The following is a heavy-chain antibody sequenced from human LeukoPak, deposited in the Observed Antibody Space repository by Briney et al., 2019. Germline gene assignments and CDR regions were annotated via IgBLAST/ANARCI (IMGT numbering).Heavy chain of an antibody. CDR2: ISSSSSYI. J-gene: IGHJ4*02. CDR3: ARDPISSSWYYSSGYYFDY. V-gene: IGHV3-21*01. CDR1: GFTFSSYS. Sequence: GGSPRLSCAASGFTFSSYSMNWVRQAPGKGLEWVSSISSSSSYIYYADSVKGRFTISRDNAKNSLYLQMNSLRAEDTAVYYCARDPISSSWYYSSGYYFDYWGQGTLVTVSS. D-gene: IGHD6-13*01.